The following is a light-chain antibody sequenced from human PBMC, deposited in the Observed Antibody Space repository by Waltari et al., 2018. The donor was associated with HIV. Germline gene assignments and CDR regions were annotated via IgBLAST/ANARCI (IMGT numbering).Light chain of an antibody. Sequence: QSVLTQPPSVSGAPGQRVTISCTGSSSNIGAGYDVNWYQQLPGTAPKLLIYNNSNRPSGVPDRFSGSKSGTSASLAITGLQAEDEADYYCQSYDSSLSGSDVF. CDR2: NNS. CDR3: QSYDSSLSGSDV. J-gene: IGLJ1*01. V-gene: IGLV1-40*01. CDR1: SSNIGAGYD.